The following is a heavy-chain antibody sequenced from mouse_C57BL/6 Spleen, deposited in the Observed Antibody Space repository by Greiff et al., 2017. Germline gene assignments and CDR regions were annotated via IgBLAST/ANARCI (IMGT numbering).Heavy chain of an antibody. V-gene: IGHV1-64*01. D-gene: IGHD2-4*01. J-gene: IGHJ4*01. Sequence: QVQLQQPGAELVKPGASVKLSCKASGYTFTSYWMHWVKQRPGQGLEWIGMIHPNSGSTNYNEKFKSKATLTVDKSSSTAYMQLSSLTSEDSAVYYCARSGYDYDFYAMDYWGQGTSVTVSS. CDR1: GYTFTSYW. CDR2: IHPNSGST. CDR3: ARSGYDYDFYAMDY.